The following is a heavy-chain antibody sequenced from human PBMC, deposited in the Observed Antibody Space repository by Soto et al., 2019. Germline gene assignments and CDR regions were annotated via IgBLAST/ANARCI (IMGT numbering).Heavy chain of an antibody. D-gene: IGHD3-3*01. CDR1: GYTFTSYY. CDR3: AWFLDRYGMDV. V-gene: IGHV1-46*01. J-gene: IGHJ6*02. Sequence: ASVKVYFKASGYTFTSYYMHWVRQAPGQGLEWMGIINPSGGSTSYAQKFQGRVTMTRDTSTSTVYMELSSLRSEDTAVYYCAWFLDRYGMDVWGQGTTVTVS. CDR2: INPSGGST.